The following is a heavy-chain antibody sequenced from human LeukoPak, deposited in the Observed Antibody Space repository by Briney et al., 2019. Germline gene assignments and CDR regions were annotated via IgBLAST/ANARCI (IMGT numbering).Heavy chain of an antibody. V-gene: IGHV1-8*01. Sequence: ASVKVSCKASGYTFTNYDINWVRQATGQGLEWMGWMNPNSGNTGCAQKFQDRVTMTRNTSISTAYMELTRLTSEDTAVYYCARGDSGYFFYYGLDVWGQGTTVTVSS. J-gene: IGHJ6*02. CDR1: GYTFTNYD. CDR3: ARGDSGYFFYYGLDV. CDR2: MNPNSGNT. D-gene: IGHD3-10*01.